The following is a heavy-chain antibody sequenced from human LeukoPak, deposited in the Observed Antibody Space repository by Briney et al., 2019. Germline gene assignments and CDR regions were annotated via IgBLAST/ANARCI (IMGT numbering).Heavy chain of an antibody. Sequence: GGSLRLSCAASGFTFSSYVMHWVRQAPGKGLEWVAVISDDGINKYYADSVKGRFTISRDNAKESLYLQMNSLRAEDTAVYYCARGRDWNYVENDYWGQGTLVTVSS. V-gene: IGHV3-30-3*01. D-gene: IGHD1-7*01. CDR3: ARGRDWNYVENDY. CDR1: GFTFSSYV. J-gene: IGHJ4*02. CDR2: ISDDGINK.